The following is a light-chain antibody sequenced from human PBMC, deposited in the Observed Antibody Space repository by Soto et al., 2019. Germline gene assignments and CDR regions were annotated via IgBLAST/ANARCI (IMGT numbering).Light chain of an antibody. J-gene: IGLJ1*01. CDR1: SSDFGGYNY. CDR2: DVS. CDR3: CSYAGTFYA. V-gene: IGLV2-11*01. Sequence: QSVLTPPRSVSGSPGQSVTSSCTGTSSDFGGYNYVSWYQHHPGKAPKLMIYDVSERPSGVPDRFSGSKSGNTASLTISGLKAEDEADYYCCSYAGTFYAFGTGSKVTVL.